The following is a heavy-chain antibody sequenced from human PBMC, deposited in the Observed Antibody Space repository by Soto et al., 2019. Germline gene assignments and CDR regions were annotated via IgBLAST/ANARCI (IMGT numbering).Heavy chain of an antibody. V-gene: IGHV5-51*01. CDR1: GYSFTSYW. J-gene: IGHJ6*02. CDR3: ARQRYGMDV. CDR2: IYPGDSDT. Sequence: GDSLKISCKGSGYSFTSYWIAWMLHMPGKGLESMGIIYPGDSDTRYSPSLQGQVTISADNSISTAYLQWSSLKASDTAMYYCARQRYGMDVWGQWTTGTVSS.